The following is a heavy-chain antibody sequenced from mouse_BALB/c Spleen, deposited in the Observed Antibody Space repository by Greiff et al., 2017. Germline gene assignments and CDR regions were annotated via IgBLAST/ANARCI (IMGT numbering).Heavy chain of an antibody. Sequence: EVQGVESGGGLVQPGGSLKLSCAASGFTFSSYGMSWVRQTPDKRLELVATINSNGGSTYYPDSVKGRFTISRDNAKNTLYLQMSSLKSEDTAMYYCAREGAYYGNYEGFAYWGQGTLVTVSA. CDR1: GFTFSSYG. V-gene: IGHV5-6-3*01. J-gene: IGHJ3*01. CDR3: AREGAYYGNYEGFAY. D-gene: IGHD2-10*01. CDR2: INSNGGST.